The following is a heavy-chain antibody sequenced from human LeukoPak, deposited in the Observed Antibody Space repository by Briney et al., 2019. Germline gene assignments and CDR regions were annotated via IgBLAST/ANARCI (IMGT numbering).Heavy chain of an antibody. Sequence: SQNLSLTCTVSGGSISGSTYYWGWIRQPAGKGLEWIGRIYASGSTSYNPSLKSRATISVDTSKNQFSLKLSSVTAADTAIYYCARDGGSYSLDYWGRGTLVTVSS. CDR2: IYASGST. CDR1: GGSISGSTYY. CDR3: ARDGGSYSLDY. J-gene: IGHJ4*02. V-gene: IGHV4-61*02. D-gene: IGHD1-26*01.